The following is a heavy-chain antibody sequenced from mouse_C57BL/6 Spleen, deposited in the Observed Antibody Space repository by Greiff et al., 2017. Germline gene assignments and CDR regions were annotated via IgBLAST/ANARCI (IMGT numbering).Heavy chain of an antibody. D-gene: IGHD2-2*01. J-gene: IGHJ3*01. CDR1: GFTFSDYY. Sequence: EVKLVESEGGLVQPGSSMKLSCTASGFTFSDYYMAWVRQVPEKGLERVANINYDGSSTYYLASLKSRFIISRDNAKNILYLQMSSLRSEDTATYYCARHGYDEAWFAYWGQGTLVTVSA. V-gene: IGHV5-16*01. CDR2: INYDGSST. CDR3: ARHGYDEAWFAY.